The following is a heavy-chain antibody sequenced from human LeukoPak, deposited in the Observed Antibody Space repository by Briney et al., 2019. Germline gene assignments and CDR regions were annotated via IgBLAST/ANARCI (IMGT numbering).Heavy chain of an antibody. V-gene: IGHV3-74*03. CDR1: GFTLSNYW. Sequence: PGGSLRLSCAASGFTLSNYWIHWVRRAPGKGLVWVSRIDNAGSITTYADSVKGRFTISRDNAKNSLYLQMNSLRAEDTAVYYCARDPYYYGMDVWGQGTTVTVSS. CDR3: ARDPYYYGMDV. CDR2: IDNAGSIT. J-gene: IGHJ6*02.